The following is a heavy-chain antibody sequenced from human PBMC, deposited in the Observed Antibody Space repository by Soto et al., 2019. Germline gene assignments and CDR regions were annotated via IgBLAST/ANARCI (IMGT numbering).Heavy chain of an antibody. Sequence: ASVKVSCKASGYTFTSYGISWVRQAPGQGLEWMGWISAYNGNTNYAQKLQGRVTMTTDTSTSTAYMELRSLRSDDTAVYYCARGYCSGGSCYSIGYYYYYYGMDVWGQVTTVTVS. D-gene: IGHD2-15*01. J-gene: IGHJ6*02. CDR3: ARGYCSGGSCYSIGYYYYYYGMDV. CDR1: GYTFTSYG. CDR2: ISAYNGNT. V-gene: IGHV1-18*04.